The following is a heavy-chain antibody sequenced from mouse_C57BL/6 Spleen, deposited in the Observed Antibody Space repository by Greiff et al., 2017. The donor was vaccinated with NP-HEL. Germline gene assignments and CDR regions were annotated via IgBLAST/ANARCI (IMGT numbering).Heavy chain of an antibody. Sequence: LKESGPELVKPEASVKISCKASGYSFTGYYMNWVKQSPEKSLEWIGEINPSTGGTTYNQKFKAKATLTVDKSSSTAYMQLKSLTSEDSAVYYCARFPYDYDIYFDYWGQGTTLTVSS. D-gene: IGHD2-4*01. CDR2: INPSTGGT. CDR1: GYSFTGYY. CDR3: ARFPYDYDIYFDY. V-gene: IGHV1-42*01. J-gene: IGHJ2*01.